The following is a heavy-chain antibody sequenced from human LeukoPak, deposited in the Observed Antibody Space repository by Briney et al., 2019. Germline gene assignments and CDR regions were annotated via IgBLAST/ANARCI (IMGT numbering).Heavy chain of an antibody. D-gene: IGHD5-18*01. J-gene: IGHJ4*02. V-gene: IGHV3-33*06. Sequence: GGSLRLSCAASGFSFSGYGMQWVRQAPGNGLEWVAVIWYEGNNKYYAESVKGRFTISRDNSKNTLYLQMNSLRAEDTAVYYCAKDWGYTTMVSYYFDYWGQGALVTVSS. CDR2: IWYEGNNK. CDR1: GFSFSGYG. CDR3: AKDWGYTTMVSYYFDY.